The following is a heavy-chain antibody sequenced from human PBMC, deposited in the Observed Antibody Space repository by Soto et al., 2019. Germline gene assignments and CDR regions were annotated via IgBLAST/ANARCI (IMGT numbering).Heavy chain of an antibody. V-gene: IGHV4-30-2*01. CDR3: DREGTKGYFEIEQ. D-gene: IGHD1-26*01. CDR1: VVLIIGCCYF. CDR2: MYHSGSP. J-gene: IGHJ1*01. Sequence: SETLSLTCSFSVVLIIGCCYFLTCISQPPGKGLEWIGYMYHSGSPLYNPSIKSRATISIDLSKNQFSLNLASVTAADTAVYYCDREGTKGYFEIEQWGPGTMLNVSS.